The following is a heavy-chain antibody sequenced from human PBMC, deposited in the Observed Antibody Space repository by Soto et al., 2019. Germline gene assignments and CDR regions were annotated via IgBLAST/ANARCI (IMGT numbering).Heavy chain of an antibody. D-gene: IGHD3-3*01. V-gene: IGHV3-21*01. CDR2: ISSSSSYI. J-gene: IGHJ6*02. CDR1: GFTFSSYS. CDR3: ARDAKYYDFWSGYYTGSGYYYGMDV. Sequence: GGSLRLSCAASGFTFSSYSMNWVRQAPGKGLEWVSSISSSSSYIYYADSVKGRFTISRDNAKNSLYLQMNSLRAEDTAVYYCARDAKYYDFWSGYYTGSGYYYGMDVWGQGTTVTVSS.